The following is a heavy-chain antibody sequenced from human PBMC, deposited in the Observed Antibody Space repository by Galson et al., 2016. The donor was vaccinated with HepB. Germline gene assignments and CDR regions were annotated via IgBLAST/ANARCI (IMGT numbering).Heavy chain of an antibody. D-gene: IGHD3-22*01. CDR3: AKDSGAYYYDSSGYRHNAFDI. CDR1: GFTLDHYA. J-gene: IGHJ3*02. CDR2: ISWNSGSI. V-gene: IGHV3-9*01. Sequence: SLRLSCAASGFTLDHYAMHWVRQAPGKGQEWVSGISWNSGSIGYADSVQGRFTISRDNAKNSLYLQLNSLRAGDTALYYCAKDSGAYYYDSSGYRHNAFDIWGQGTMVTVSS.